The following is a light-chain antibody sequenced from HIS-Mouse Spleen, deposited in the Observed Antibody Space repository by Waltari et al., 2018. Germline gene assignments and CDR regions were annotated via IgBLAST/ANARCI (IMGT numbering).Light chain of an antibody. CDR2: EVS. CDR3: SSYAGSNNLV. Sequence: QSALTQPPSASGSPGQSVTISCTGTSSAVGCYNYVSWYQQHPGKAPKLMIYEVSKRPSGVPDRFSGSKSGNTASLTVSGLQAEDEADYYCSSYAGSNNLVFGTGTKVTVL. CDR1: SSAVGCYNY. J-gene: IGLJ1*01. V-gene: IGLV2-8*01.